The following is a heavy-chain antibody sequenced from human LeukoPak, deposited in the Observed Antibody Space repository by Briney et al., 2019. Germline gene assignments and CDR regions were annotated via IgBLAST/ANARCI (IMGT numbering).Heavy chain of an antibody. CDR3: ARAPSEVGGYYPEYFRH. J-gene: IGHJ1*01. D-gene: IGHD3-22*01. CDR2: IKSDGKT. CDR1: GFTLSRYW. V-gene: IGHV3-74*01. Sequence: PGGSLRLSCEASGFTLSRYWMHWVRQAPGKGLVWVSRIKSDGKTNYADSVKGRFTISRGNAKNTVSLQMDSLRAEDTGVYYCARAPSEVGGYYPEYFRHWGQGTLVTVSS.